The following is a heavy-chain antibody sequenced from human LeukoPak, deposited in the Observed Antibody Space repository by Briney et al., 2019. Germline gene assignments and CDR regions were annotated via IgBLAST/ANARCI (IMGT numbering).Heavy chain of an antibody. Sequence: ASVKVSCKASGYTFTNYGISWVRQAPGQGLEWMGWISAYNGNTNYAQKFQGRVTITADESTSTAYMELSSLRSEDTAVYYCARAMGAQSHYYDSSGKTYYYYYMDVWGKGTTVTISS. CDR1: GYTFTNYG. D-gene: IGHD3-22*01. CDR2: ISAYNGNT. J-gene: IGHJ6*03. CDR3: ARAMGAQSHYYDSSGKTYYYYYMDV. V-gene: IGHV1-18*01.